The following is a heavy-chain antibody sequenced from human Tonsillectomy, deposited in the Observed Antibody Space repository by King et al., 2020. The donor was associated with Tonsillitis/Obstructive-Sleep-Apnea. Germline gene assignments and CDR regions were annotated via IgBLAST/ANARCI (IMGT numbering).Heavy chain of an antibody. D-gene: IGHD3-10*01. CDR1: GGTFSSYA. CDR3: SRERGGRGSWAYNWFDP. Sequence: QLVQSGAEVKKPGSSVKVSCKASGGTFSSYAISWVRQAPGQGLEWMGRIFPFVDMAQHAQRFARRFQDRVSITADTPTSTAYMELSSLRSEDTAVYSWSRERGGRGSWAYNWFDPWGRGTLVTVSS. V-gene: IGHV1-69*04. CDR2: IFPFVDMA. J-gene: IGHJ5*02.